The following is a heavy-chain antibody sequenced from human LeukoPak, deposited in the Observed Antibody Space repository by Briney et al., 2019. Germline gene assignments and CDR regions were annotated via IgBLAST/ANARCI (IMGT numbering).Heavy chain of an antibody. CDR1: GFTFSSYA. J-gene: IGHJ4*02. D-gene: IGHD2-15*01. V-gene: IGHV3-23*01. Sequence: GWSLRLSCAASGFTFSSYAMSWVRQAPGKGLEWVSAISGSGGSTYYADSVKGRFTISRDNSKNTLHLQMNSLRAEDTAVYYCAKDLGYCSGGSCWGQGTLVTVSS. CDR2: ISGSGGST. CDR3: AKDLGYCSGGSC.